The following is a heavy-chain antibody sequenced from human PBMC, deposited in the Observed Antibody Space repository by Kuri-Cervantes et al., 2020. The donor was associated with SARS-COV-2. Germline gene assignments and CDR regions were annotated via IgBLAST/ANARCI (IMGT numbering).Heavy chain of an antibody. D-gene: IGHD6-19*01. Sequence: ASVKVSCKVSGYTLTELSMHWVRQAPGKGLEWMGGFEPEDGETIYAQKFQGRVTMTEDTSTDTAYMELSSLRSEDTAVYYCATGIAVGTQNWFDSWGQGTLVTVSS. CDR1: GYTLTELS. CDR3: ATGIAVGTQNWFDS. J-gene: IGHJ5*01. CDR2: FEPEDGET. V-gene: IGHV1-24*01.